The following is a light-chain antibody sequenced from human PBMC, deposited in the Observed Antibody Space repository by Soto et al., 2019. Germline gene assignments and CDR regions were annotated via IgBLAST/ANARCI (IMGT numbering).Light chain of an antibody. CDR2: AAS. V-gene: IGKV1-8*01. J-gene: IGKJ2*01. Sequence: AIRMTQSPSSLSASTGDRVTITCRASQGISSYLAWYQQRPGKAPKLLIYAASTLQSGVPSRFSGSGSGTDFTLTISCLQSEDFATYYCQQYYSYPRNTFGQGTKVDIX. CDR3: QQYYSYPRNT. CDR1: QGISSY.